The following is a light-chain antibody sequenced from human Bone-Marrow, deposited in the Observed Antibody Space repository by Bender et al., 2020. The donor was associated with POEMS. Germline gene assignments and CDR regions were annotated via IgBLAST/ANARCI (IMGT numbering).Light chain of an antibody. J-gene: IGLJ2*01. CDR3: CSYVGSNTFL. CDR2: TNN. V-gene: IGLV1-44*01. Sequence: QSVLTQPPSVSGTPGQRVTISCSGSGSNIGGYPVNWYQQLPGTAPRLLIYTNNERPSGVPDRFSGSKSGNTASLTISGLQAEDEANYYCCSYVGSNTFLFGGGTKLTVL. CDR1: GSNIGGYP.